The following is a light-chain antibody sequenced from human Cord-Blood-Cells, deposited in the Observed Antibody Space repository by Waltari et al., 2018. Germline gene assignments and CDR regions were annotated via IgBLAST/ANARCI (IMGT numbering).Light chain of an antibody. CDR1: KLGDKY. J-gene: IGLJ3*02. CDR3: QAWDSSTAV. Sequence: SYELTQPPSVSVSPGQTASITCPGDKLGDKYACWYQQKPGQSPVRVIYQDSKRPSGIPERFSGSNSGNTATLTISGTQAMDEADYYCQAWDSSTAVFGGGTKLTVL. V-gene: IGLV3-1*01. CDR2: QDS.